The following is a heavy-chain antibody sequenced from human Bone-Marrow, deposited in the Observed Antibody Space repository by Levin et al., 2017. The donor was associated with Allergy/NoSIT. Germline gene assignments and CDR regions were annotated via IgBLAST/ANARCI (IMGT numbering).Heavy chain of an antibody. J-gene: IGHJ5*02. D-gene: IGHD2-2*01. CDR3: AKFLGLHRIVLVPAAMPGWFDP. Sequence: PGGSLRLSCAASGFTFSSYAMSWVRQAPGKGLEWVSAISGSGGSTYYADSVKGRFTISRDNSKNTLYLQMNSLRAEDTAVYYCAKFLGLHRIVLVPAAMPGWFDPWGQGTLVTVSS. V-gene: IGHV3-23*01. CDR2: ISGSGGST. CDR1: GFTFSSYA.